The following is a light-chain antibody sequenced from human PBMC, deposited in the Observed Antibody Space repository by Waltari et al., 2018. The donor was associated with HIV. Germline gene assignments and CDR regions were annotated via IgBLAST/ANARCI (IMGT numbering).Light chain of an antibody. V-gene: IGLV2-11*01. J-gene: IGLJ2*01. CDR3: CSFAGSYTWL. CDR1: SRALGGYNY. CDR2: DLT. Sequence: QSALTQPRSVSGSPGQSVTISCTGSSRALGGYNYVYWYQQLPGKAPKLMIYDLTERPSGVPNRFSGSKSGNTASLTISGLQAEDEADYYCCSFAGSYTWLFGGGTKLTVL.